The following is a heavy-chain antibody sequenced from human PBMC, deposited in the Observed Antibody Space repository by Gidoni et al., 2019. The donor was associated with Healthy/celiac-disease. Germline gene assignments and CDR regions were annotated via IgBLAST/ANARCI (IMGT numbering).Heavy chain of an antibody. V-gene: IGHV3-30-3*01. CDR3: ARDRASGYYYDLGY. CDR1: GFTSSSYA. CDR2: ISYDGSNK. Sequence: QVQLVESGGGVVQPGRSLRLSCAATGFTSSSYAMHWVRQAPGKGLEWVAVISYDGSNKYYADSVKGRFTISRDNSKNTLYLQMNSLRAEDTAVYYCARDRASGYYYDLGYWGQGTLVTVSS. J-gene: IGHJ4*02. D-gene: IGHD3-22*01.